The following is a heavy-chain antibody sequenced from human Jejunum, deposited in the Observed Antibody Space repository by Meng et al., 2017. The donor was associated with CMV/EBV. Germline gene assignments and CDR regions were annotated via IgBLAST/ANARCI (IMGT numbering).Heavy chain of an antibody. J-gene: IGHJ4*02. D-gene: IGHD5-24*01. V-gene: IGHV7-4-1*02. Sequence: QVKLVESGSGLKKPGVLVKVSCKASGYTFTRYPMNWVRQAPGQGLEWMGWINPNTGNAMYAQGFTGRFGFSLDTSVSTVYLQINSLRADDTAVYYCARDSPLDGYSLLDYWGQGTLVTVSS. CDR2: INPNTGNA. CDR1: GYTFTRYP. CDR3: ARDSPLDGYSLLDY.